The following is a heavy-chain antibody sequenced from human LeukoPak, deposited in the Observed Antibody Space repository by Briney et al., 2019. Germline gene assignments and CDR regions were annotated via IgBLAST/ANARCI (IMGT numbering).Heavy chain of an antibody. CDR3: IRGGIRVSGIDAFDI. J-gene: IGHJ3*02. CDR1: GFTFRDYD. D-gene: IGHD5/OR15-5a*01. V-gene: IGHV3-13*01. CDR2: IGIRDDT. Sequence: QPGGSLRLSCAASGFTFRDYDMHWVRQVPGRGLEWVSAIGIRDDTHYPDSVKGRFTISRENAKNSLYLQMNTLRDGDTAMYYCIRGGIRVSGIDAFDIWGQGTMVTVSS.